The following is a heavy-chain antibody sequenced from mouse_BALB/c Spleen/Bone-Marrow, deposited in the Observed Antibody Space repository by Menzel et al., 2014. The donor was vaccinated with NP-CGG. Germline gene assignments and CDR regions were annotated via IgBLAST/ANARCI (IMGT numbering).Heavy chain of an antibody. CDR1: GYAFSISW. Sequence: VKVVESGPELVKPGASVRISCKASGYAFSISWMNWVKQRPGQGLEWIGRIYPGDGDTNYNGKFKGKATLTADKSSSTGYMQLSSLTSLDSAVYFCARTGPFGYWGQGTLVTVSA. J-gene: IGHJ3*01. CDR3: ARTGPFGY. D-gene: IGHD4-1*01. CDR2: IYPGDGDT. V-gene: IGHV1-82*01.